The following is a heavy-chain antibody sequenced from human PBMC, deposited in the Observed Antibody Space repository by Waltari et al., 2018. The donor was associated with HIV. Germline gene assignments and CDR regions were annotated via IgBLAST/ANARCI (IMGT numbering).Heavy chain of an antibody. CDR2: IYYRGDT. J-gene: IGHJ4*02. CDR3: ARRPETALVQFDS. CDR1: GGSLNNSY. V-gene: IGHV4-59*08. D-gene: IGHD1-1*01. Sequence: QVQLQESGPGLVKPSETLSLTCNVSGGSLNNSYWTWIRQSPGKGLEYIGYIYYRGDTNYNPSLKSRIAISLDTSKSQFSLRLNSVTAADTAIYYCARRPETALVQFDSWGQGTLVTVSS.